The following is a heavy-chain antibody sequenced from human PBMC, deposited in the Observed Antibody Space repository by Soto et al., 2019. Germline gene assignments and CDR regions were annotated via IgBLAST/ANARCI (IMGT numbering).Heavy chain of an antibody. Sequence: SVKVSCKASGYTFTTYGISWVRQAPGQGLEWMGRIIPILGIANYAQKFQGRVTITADKSTSTAYMELSSLRSEDTAVYYCAREYYYDSSGYYYRLAFDIWGQGTMVTVSS. D-gene: IGHD3-22*01. CDR1: GYTFTTYG. CDR2: IIPILGIA. J-gene: IGHJ3*02. V-gene: IGHV1-69*04. CDR3: AREYYYDSSGYYYRLAFDI.